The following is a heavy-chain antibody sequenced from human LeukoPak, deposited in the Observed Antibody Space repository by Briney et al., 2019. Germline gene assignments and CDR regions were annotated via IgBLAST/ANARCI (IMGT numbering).Heavy chain of an antibody. CDR3: ARDGEYSSSWYGSYYFDY. Sequence: GGSLRLSCAASGFTFSSYGMHWVRQAPGKGLEWVAVIWYDGSNKYYADSVKGRFTISRDNSKNTLYLQMNSLRAEDTAVYYCARDGEYSSSWYGSYYFDYWGQGTLVTVSS. CDR2: IWYDGSNK. V-gene: IGHV3-33*01. D-gene: IGHD6-13*01. CDR1: GFTFSSYG. J-gene: IGHJ4*02.